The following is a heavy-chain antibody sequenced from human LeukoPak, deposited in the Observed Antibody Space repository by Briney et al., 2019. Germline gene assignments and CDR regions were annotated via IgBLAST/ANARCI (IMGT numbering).Heavy chain of an antibody. D-gene: IGHD3-3*01. Sequence: SQTLSLTCTVSGGSISSGDFYWSWIRQHPGKGLEWIGYIYYSGSTHYNPSLKSRVNISMDPSKNQFSLRLSSVTAADTAVYYCARVELRFLDMAYWGLGPLAPVSS. CDR2: IYYSGST. CDR1: GGSISSGDFY. V-gene: IGHV4-31*03. CDR3: ARVELRFLDMAY. J-gene: IGHJ4*02.